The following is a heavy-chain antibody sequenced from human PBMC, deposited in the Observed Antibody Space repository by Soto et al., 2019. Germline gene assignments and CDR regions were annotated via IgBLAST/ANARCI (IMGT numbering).Heavy chain of an antibody. J-gene: IGHJ6*04. V-gene: IGHV3-48*03. D-gene: IGHD6-6*01. CDR2: ISSSGSTI. CDR1: GFTFSSYE. CDR3: ARSSSIAAPRGMDV. Sequence: PGGSLRLSCAASGFTFSSYEMDWVRQAPGKGLEWVSYISSSGSTIYYAYSVKGRFTISRDNAKNSLYLQMNSLRSEDTAVYYCARSSSIAAPRGMDVWGEGTTVTVAS.